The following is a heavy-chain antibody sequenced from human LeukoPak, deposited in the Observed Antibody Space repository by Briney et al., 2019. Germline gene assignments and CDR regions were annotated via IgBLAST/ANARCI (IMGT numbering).Heavy chain of an antibody. D-gene: IGHD2-2*01. CDR1: GFSFSDYY. CDR2: ISSRSSTI. CDR3: ARVWGYCSGTSCYGGGYFDY. V-gene: IGHV3-11*04. Sequence: PGGSLRLSCAASGFSFSDYYMSWIRQAPGKGLEWVSYISSRSSTIYYADSVKGRFTISRDNAKNSLYLQVNSLRGEDTAVYYCARVWGYCSGTSCYGGGYFDYWGQGTLVTVSS. J-gene: IGHJ4*02.